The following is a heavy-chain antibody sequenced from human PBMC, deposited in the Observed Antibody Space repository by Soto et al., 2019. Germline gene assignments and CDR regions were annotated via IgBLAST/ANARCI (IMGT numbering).Heavy chain of an antibody. CDR2: MNPKSGDT. J-gene: IGHJ4*02. Sequence: QVQLVQSGAEVKMPGASVKVSCKASGYTFTDYGINWVRQATGQGLEWMGWMNPKSGDTVYAQKFQGRVSMTRATSRSTAYMELNSLKSEDTAVYYCVRGGYSVVGATVYWGQGTLVTVSS. V-gene: IGHV1-8*01. D-gene: IGHD1-26*01. CDR3: VRGGYSVVGATVY. CDR1: GYTFTDYG.